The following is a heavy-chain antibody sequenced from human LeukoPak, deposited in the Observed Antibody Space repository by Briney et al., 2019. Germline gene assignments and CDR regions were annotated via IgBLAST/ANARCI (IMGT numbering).Heavy chain of an antibody. J-gene: IGHJ4*02. CDR3: AKGAEYFYDSSGLIDY. V-gene: IGHV3-74*01. Sequence: GGALRLSCGAPRFTFSYHWMHSVRQVPGKGLVWVSRIQNDGISTTYADSVKGRFTISRDNAKNTLYLQMMSLRDEDTAIYYCAKGAEYFYDSSGLIDYWGQGTLVTVSS. CDR2: IQNDGIST. CDR1: RFTFSYHW. D-gene: IGHD3-22*01.